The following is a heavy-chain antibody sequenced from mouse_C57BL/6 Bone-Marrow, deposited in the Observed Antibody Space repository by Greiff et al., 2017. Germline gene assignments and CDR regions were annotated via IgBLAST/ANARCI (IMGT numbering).Heavy chain of an antibody. V-gene: IGHV3-6*01. CDR2: ISYDGSN. D-gene: IGHD2-3*01. CDR3: ARESYDGFAY. Sequence: VQLQQSGPGLVKPSQSLSLTCSVTGYSITSGYYWNWIRQFPGNKLEWMGYISYDGSNNYNPSLKNRISITRDTSKNQFFLKLNSVTTEYTATYCCARESYDGFAYWGQGTLVTVSA. J-gene: IGHJ3*01. CDR1: GYSITSGYY.